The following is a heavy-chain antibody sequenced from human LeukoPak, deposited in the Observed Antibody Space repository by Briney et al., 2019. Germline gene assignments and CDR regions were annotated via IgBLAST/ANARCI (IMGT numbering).Heavy chain of an antibody. CDR2: IWYDGSNK. V-gene: IGHV3-33*01. J-gene: IGHJ4*02. D-gene: IGHD6-13*01. Sequence: GGSLRLSCAASGFTFSSYGMHWVRQAPGKGLEWVAVIWYDGSNKYYADSVKGRFTISRDNSKNTLYLQMNSLRAEDTAVYYSARDRGAAGEAEYYFDYWGQGTLVTVSS. CDR3: ARDRGAAGEAEYYFDY. CDR1: GFTFSSYG.